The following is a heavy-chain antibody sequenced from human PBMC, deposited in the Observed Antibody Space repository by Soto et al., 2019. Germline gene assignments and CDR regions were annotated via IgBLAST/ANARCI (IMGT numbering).Heavy chain of an antibody. D-gene: IGHD2-2*01. V-gene: IGHV1-2*04. CDR1: GYTFTGYY. CDR3: ARGRGYAVLVPAVPPGDAFDI. CDR2: INPNSGGT. Sequence: ASVKVSCKASGYTFTGYYMHWVRQAPGQGLEWMGWINPNSGGTNYAQKFQGWVTMTRDTSISAAYMELSRLRSDDTAVYYCARGRGYAVLVPAVPPGDAFDIWGQGTMVTVSS. J-gene: IGHJ3*02.